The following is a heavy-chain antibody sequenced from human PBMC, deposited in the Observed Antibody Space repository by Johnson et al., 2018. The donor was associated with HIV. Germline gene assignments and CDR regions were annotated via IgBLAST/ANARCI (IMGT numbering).Heavy chain of an antibody. CDR3: ARSGPNWAFDF. J-gene: IGHJ3*01. CDR2: IYSGGST. D-gene: IGHD1-1*01. CDR1: GFTFDDYA. V-gene: IGHV3-NL1*01. Sequence: QVQLVESGGVVAQPGGSLRLSCAASGFTFDDYAMHWVRQAPGKGLEWVSVIYSGGSTYYADSVKGRFTISRDNSKNTMFVQMNSLRVEDTAVYYCARSGPNWAFDFWGQGTMVTVSS.